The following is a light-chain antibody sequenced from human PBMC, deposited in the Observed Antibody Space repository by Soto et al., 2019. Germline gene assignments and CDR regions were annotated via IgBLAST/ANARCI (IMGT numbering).Light chain of an antibody. J-gene: IGKJ4*01. CDR3: QQYYDPPLT. V-gene: IGKV4-1*01. CDR2: WAS. CDR1: QSSLYSSNNKNY. Sequence: DIVMTQSPDSLTVSLGERATVNCKSSQSSLYSSNNKNYLAWYQQKIGQPPKLLISWASTRESGVPDRFSGSGSGTDFTLTISSLQAEDVAVYYCQQYYDPPLTFGGGTKVE.